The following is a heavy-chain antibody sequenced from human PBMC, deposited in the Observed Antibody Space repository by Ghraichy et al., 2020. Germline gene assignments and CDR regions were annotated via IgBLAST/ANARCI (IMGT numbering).Heavy chain of an antibody. V-gene: IGHV3-53*01. CDR3: ARESSFWSPRYGMDV. CDR2: IYSGGST. J-gene: IGHJ6*02. CDR1: GFTVSSNY. Sequence: GGSLRLSCAASGFTVSSNYMSWVRQAPGKGLEWVSVIYSGGSTYYADSVKGRFTISRDNSKNTLYLQMNSLRAEDTAVYYCARESSFWSPRYGMDVWGQGTTVTVSS. D-gene: IGHD3-3*01.